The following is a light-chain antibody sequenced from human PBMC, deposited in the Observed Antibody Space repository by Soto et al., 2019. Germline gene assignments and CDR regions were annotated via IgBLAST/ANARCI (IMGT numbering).Light chain of an antibody. V-gene: IGKV1D-13*01. CDR1: QGISSA. Sequence: AIQLTQSPSSLSASVGDRVTITCRASQGISSALAWYQQKPGKAPKLLIYDASSLESGVPSRFRGSGSGTDFTLTISSLQHEDFPTYYCQQIFDSPITFGQGTRLEIK. CDR2: DAS. J-gene: IGKJ5*01. CDR3: QQIFDSPIT.